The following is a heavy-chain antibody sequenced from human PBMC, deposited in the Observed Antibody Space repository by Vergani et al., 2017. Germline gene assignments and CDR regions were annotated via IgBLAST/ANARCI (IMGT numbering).Heavy chain of an antibody. CDR2: ISSSGSTI. CDR1: GFTFSDYY. D-gene: IGHD6-6*01. J-gene: IGHJ3*02. Sequence: VQLVESGGDFVQPGGSLTLSCAASGFTFSDYYMSWIRQAPGKGLEWVSYISSSGSTIYYADSVKGRFTISRDNAKNSLYLQLNSLRAEDTAVYYCARALVRVGAFDIWGQGTMVTVSS. CDR3: ARALVRVGAFDI. V-gene: IGHV3-11*04.